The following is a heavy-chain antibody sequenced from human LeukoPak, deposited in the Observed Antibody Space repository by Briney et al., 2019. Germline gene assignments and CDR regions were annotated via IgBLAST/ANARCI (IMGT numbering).Heavy chain of an antibody. CDR2: ISSGGGSR. CDR1: GSTLSSSW. V-gene: IGHV3-74*01. Sequence: GGSLRLSCAASGSTLSSSWMPWVRQVPGRGLVWVSRISSGGGSRDYADSVKGRFTISRDNAKTTLYLQMNSLRPEDTAVYYCARDSGTQGPYYYGLDVWGQGTTVTVSS. D-gene: IGHD1-7*01. J-gene: IGHJ6*02. CDR3: ARDSGTQGPYYYGLDV.